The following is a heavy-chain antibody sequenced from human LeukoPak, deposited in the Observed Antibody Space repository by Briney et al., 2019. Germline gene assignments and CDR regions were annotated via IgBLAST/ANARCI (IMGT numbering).Heavy chain of an antibody. CDR1: GFTFRTYG. Sequence: GRSLRLSCAASGFTFRTYGMHWVRQAPGKGLEWVSYISSSSNTMYYADSVKGRFTISRDNAKNSLYLQMNSLRDEDTAVYYCARAFDYWGQGTLVAVSS. CDR2: ISSSSNTM. J-gene: IGHJ4*02. V-gene: IGHV3-48*02. CDR3: ARAFDY.